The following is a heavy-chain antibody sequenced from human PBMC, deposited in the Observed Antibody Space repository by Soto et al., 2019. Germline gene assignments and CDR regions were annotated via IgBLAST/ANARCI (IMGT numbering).Heavy chain of an antibody. J-gene: IGHJ5*01. CDR2: ISWNGGSL. CDR3: TKGTLYSYGYRDWFDS. V-gene: IGHV3-9*01. CDR1: GFKFEQYA. Sequence: GGSLRLSCVASGFKFEQYAMSWVRQAPGKGPEWVSGISWNGGSLVYSDSVKGRFTISRDNAKNSLYLQMDDLRTEDTALYYCTKGTLYSYGYRDWFDSWGQGTRVTVSS. D-gene: IGHD5-18*01.